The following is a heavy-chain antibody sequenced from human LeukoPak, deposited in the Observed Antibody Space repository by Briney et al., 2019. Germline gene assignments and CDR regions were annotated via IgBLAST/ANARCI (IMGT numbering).Heavy chain of an antibody. Sequence: GGSLRLSCGASGFTFSSYAMTWVRQPPGKGLEWVSAIGSSGSTYYADSVKGRFTISRDNSKNTLYLLMNSLRAGDTALYYCATSMGGGNIDYWGQGTLVTVSS. D-gene: IGHD3-16*01. V-gene: IGHV3-23*01. CDR2: IGSSGST. CDR3: ATSMGGGNIDY. J-gene: IGHJ4*02. CDR1: GFTFSSYA.